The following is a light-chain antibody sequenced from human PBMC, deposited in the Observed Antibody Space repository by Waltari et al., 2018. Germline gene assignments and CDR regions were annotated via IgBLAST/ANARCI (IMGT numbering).Light chain of an antibody. CDR2: DVS. CDR3: SSYTSRSTLV. Sequence: QSALTQPASVSGSPGQSITISCTGTSSDVGGYNYVSWYQQHPGKAPKLMIYDVSNRPSGVSNRFSGSQSGNTASLTISVLQAEDEADYYCSSYTSRSTLVFGGGTKLTVL. CDR1: SSDVGGYNY. J-gene: IGLJ2*01. V-gene: IGLV2-14*01.